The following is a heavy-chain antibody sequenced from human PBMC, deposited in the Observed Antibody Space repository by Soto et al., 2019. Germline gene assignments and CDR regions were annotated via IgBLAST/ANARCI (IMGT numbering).Heavy chain of an antibody. D-gene: IGHD2-21*02. CDR1: GGSIRSYY. CDR2: LYNSGST. CDR3: ARDLWGYCGTDCYPLDV. Sequence: QVRLQESGPGLVKPSETLSLTCTVSGGSIRSYYWSWIRQAPGKGLEWIGYLYNSGSTVYNPSLKSRVSISVDTSKHKFSLRLNAVTAADTAVYYCARDLWGYCGTDCYPLDVWGQGTTVTVSS. V-gene: IGHV4-59*01. J-gene: IGHJ6*02.